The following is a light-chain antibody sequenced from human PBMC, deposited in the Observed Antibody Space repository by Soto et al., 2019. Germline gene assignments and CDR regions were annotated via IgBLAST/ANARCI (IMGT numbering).Light chain of an antibody. CDR2: YDS. Sequence: SYELTQPPSVSVAPGKTASVACGGSNIGSKSVHWYQKKSGQAPVLVMYYDSDRPSGIPERFSGSNSGNTATLTISRVEAGEEADYYCQVWEMSSGHVVLGGGTKLTVL. CDR3: QVWEMSSGHVV. J-gene: IGLJ3*02. V-gene: IGLV3-21*01. CDR1: NIGSKS.